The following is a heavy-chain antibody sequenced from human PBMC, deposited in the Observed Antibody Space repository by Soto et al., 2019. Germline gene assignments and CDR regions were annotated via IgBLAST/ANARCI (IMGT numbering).Heavy chain of an antibody. CDR3: ARGGSGDIVVVAAIDY. CDR1: GGSISSGDYY. V-gene: IGHV4-31*03. CDR2: IFYSGIT. J-gene: IGHJ4*02. Sequence: QVQLQESGPGLVKPSQTLSLTCSVSGGSISSGDYYWSWVRQHPGKGLEWIGYIFYSGITYYNPSLKSRVTISVDTSKNRFSLKLSSVTAADTAVYYCARGGSGDIVVVAAIDYWGQGTLVTVSS. D-gene: IGHD2-15*01.